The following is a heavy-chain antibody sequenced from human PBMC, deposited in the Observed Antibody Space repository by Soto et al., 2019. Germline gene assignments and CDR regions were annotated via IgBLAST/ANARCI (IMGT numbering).Heavy chain of an antibody. Sequence: GGSLILSCVVSVFTFSIQEMNWVRQAPGKGPDWVSKISKNGGTTSYADSVKGRFTISRDNARDSLYLHMNSLRAEDTAVYYCARDRSLIFAVPTYGMDVWGQGTTVTVSS. V-gene: IGHV3-48*03. J-gene: IGHJ6*01. CDR3: ARDRSLIFAVPTYGMDV. D-gene: IGHD3-3*01. CDR2: ISKNGGTT. CDR1: VFTFSIQE.